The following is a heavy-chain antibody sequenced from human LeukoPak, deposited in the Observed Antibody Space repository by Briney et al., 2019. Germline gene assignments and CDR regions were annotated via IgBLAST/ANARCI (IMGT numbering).Heavy chain of an antibody. CDR3: AKDQGKWLVRNYYYYGMDV. CDR2: ISWNSGSI. CDR1: GFTFSSYW. D-gene: IGHD6-19*01. J-gene: IGHJ6*02. Sequence: GGSLRLSCAASGFTFSSYWMHWVRQAPGKGLVWVSGISWNSGSIGYADSVKGRFTISRDNAKNSLYLQMNSLRAEDTALYYCAKDQGKWLVRNYYYYGMDVWGQGTTVTVSS. V-gene: IGHV3-9*01.